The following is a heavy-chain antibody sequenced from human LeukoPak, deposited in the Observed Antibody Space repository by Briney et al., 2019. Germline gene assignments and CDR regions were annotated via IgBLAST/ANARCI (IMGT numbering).Heavy chain of an antibody. Sequence: KASETLSLTCTVSGGSISSYYWSWIRQPPGKGLEWIGYIYYSGSTNYNPSLKSRVTISVDTSKNQFSLKLSSVTAADTAVHYCARVTLYSSSFYMDVWGKGTTVTISS. D-gene: IGHD6-13*01. V-gene: IGHV4-59*01. CDR1: GGSISSYY. CDR2: IYYSGST. J-gene: IGHJ6*03. CDR3: ARVTLYSSSFYMDV.